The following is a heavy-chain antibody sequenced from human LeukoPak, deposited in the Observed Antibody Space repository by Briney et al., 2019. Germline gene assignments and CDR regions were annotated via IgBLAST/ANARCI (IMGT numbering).Heavy chain of an antibody. CDR3: ARSFRYYSNYPFDY. CDR1: GGSISSYY. D-gene: IGHD4-11*01. J-gene: IGHJ4*02. V-gene: IGHV4-59*01. Sequence: KPSETLSLTCTVSGGSISSYYWSWIRQPPGKGLEWIGYIYYSGSTNYNPSLKSRVTISVDTSKNQFSLKLSSVTAADTAVYYCARSFRYYSNYPFDYWGQGTLVTVSS. CDR2: IYYSGST.